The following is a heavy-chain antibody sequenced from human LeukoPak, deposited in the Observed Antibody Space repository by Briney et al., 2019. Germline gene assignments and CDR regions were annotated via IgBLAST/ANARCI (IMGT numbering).Heavy chain of an antibody. CDR3: ARVDIVVVPAARGIFDY. CDR1: GGSISSGDYY. J-gene: IGHJ4*02. D-gene: IGHD2-2*01. V-gene: IGHV4-30-4*08. CDR2: IYYSGST. Sequence: SETLSLTCTVSGGSISSGDYYWSWIRQPPGKGLEWIGCIYYSGSTYYNPSLKSRVTISVDTSKNQFSLKLSSVTAADTAVYYCARVDIVVVPAARGIFDYWGQGTLVTVSS.